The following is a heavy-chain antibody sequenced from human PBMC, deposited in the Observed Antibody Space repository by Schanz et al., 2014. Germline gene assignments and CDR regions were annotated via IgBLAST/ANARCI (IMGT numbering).Heavy chain of an antibody. CDR3: ARLPVGYGSGIWDV. CDR1: GFTFSSYA. Sequence: VQLLESGGGLVQPGGSLRLSCAASGFTFSSYAMHWVRQAPGKGLEWVALISNDGSIKYYADSVEGRFTISRDNSRNTLYLQMNSLRVEDTAVYYCARLPVGYGSGIWDVWGQGTSVTVSS. J-gene: IGHJ6*02. V-gene: IGHV3-30-3*01. CDR2: ISNDGSIK. D-gene: IGHD3-10*01.